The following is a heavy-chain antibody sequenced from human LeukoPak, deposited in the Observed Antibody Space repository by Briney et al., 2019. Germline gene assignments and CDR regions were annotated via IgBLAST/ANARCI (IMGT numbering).Heavy chain of an antibody. V-gene: IGHV5-51*01. J-gene: IGHJ4*02. D-gene: IGHD3-22*01. CDR1: GYSFPSYW. CDR3: ARGQRRGYDSSGYYYESGY. Sequence: GESLKISCQGSGYSFPSYWIGWVRQMPGKGLEGMGIIYPGDSDTRYSPSFQGQVTISADKSISTAYLQWSSLKAPDTAMYYCARGQRRGYDSSGYYYESGYWGQGTLVTVSS. CDR2: IYPGDSDT.